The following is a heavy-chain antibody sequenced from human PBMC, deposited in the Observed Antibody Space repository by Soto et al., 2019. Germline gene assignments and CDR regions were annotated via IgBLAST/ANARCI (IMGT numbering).Heavy chain of an antibody. CDR1: GGTFSSYA. CDR3: ARAVAVPADFDY. Sequence: ASVKVSCKASGGTFSSYAMHWVRQAPGQRLEWMGWINAGNGNTKYSQKFQGRVTITRDTSASAAYMELSSLSSEDTAVYYCARAVAVPADFDYWGQGTLVTVSS. D-gene: IGHD6-19*01. CDR2: INAGNGNT. V-gene: IGHV1-3*01. J-gene: IGHJ4*02.